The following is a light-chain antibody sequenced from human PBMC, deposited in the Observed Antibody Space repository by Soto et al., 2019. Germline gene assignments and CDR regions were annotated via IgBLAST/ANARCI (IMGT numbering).Light chain of an antibody. Sequence: IQLAQSPSSLSASVGDRVTITCRASQGISSYLAWYQQKPGKAPKLLIYAASTLQSGVPSRFSGSGSGTDFTLTISSLQPEDFATYYCQQLNSLITFGQWTRLEIK. CDR2: AAS. CDR1: QGISSY. J-gene: IGKJ5*01. CDR3: QQLNSLIT. V-gene: IGKV1-9*01.